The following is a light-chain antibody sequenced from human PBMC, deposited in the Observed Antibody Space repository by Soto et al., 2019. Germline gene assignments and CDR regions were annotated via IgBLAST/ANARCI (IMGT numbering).Light chain of an antibody. V-gene: IGLV1-44*01. J-gene: IGLJ1*01. Sequence: QSVLTQPPSASGTPGQRVTISCSGSSSNIGNNPVNWYQQLPGTAPKLLIYTNSQRPSGVPDRFSGSKSGTSASLPISGLQSEDEADYYCAAWDDSLNGYVFGTGTKLTVL. CDR1: SSNIGNNP. CDR3: AAWDDSLNGYV. CDR2: TNS.